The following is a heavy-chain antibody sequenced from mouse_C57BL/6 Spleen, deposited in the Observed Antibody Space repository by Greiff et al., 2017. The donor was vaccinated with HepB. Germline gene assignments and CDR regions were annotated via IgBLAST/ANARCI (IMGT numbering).Heavy chain of an antibody. CDR1: GYAFSSSW. CDR2: IYPGDGDT. CDR3: ARPGEGFAY. V-gene: IGHV1-82*01. J-gene: IGHJ3*01. Sequence: VQLQQSGPELVKPGASVKISCKASGYAFSSSWMNWVKQRPGKGIEWIGRIYPGDGDTNYNGKFKGKATLTADKSSSTAYMQLSSLTSEDSAVYFCARPGEGFAYWGQGTLVTVSA.